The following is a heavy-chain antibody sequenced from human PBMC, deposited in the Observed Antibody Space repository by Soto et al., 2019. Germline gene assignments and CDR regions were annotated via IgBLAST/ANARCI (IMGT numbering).Heavy chain of an antibody. Sequence: PSETLSLTCTVSGGSISSSSYYWGWIRQPPGKGLEWIGSIYYSGSTYYNPSLKSRVTISVDTSKNQFSLKLSSVTAADTAVYYCGRDDSQRPATYWGQGTLVTVSS. CDR3: GRDDSQRPATY. CDR1: GGSISSSSYY. J-gene: IGHJ1*01. V-gene: IGHV4-39*07. D-gene: IGHD1-26*01. CDR2: IYYSGST.